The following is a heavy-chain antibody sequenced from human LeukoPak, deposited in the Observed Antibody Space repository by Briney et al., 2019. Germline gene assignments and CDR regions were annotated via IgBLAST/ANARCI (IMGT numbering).Heavy chain of an antibody. CDR1: GGSISSYY. CDR3: ARGVGGGAFDI. Sequence: SETLSLTCTVSGGSISSYYWSWIQQPPGKGLEWIGYIYYSGSTNYNPSLKSRVTMSVDTSKNQFSLKLSSVTAADTAVYYCARGVGGGAFDIWGQGTMVTVSS. D-gene: IGHD3-16*01. J-gene: IGHJ3*02. V-gene: IGHV4-59*12. CDR2: IYYSGST.